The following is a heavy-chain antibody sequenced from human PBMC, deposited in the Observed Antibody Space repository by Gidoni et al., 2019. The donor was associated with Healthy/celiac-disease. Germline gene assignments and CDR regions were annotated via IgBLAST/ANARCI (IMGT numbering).Heavy chain of an antibody. J-gene: IGHJ4*02. D-gene: IGHD2-21*02. CDR1: GFTFSSYA. V-gene: IGHV3-23*04. CDR2: ISGSGGST. CDR3: AKRGGGYSIKTSYYFDY. Sequence: EVQLVESGGGLVQPGGSLRLSCAASGFTFSSYAMSWVRQAPGKGLEWVSAISGSGGSTYYADSVKGRFTISRDNSKNTLYLQMNSLRAEDTAVYYCAKRGGGYSIKTSYYFDYWGQGTLVTVSS.